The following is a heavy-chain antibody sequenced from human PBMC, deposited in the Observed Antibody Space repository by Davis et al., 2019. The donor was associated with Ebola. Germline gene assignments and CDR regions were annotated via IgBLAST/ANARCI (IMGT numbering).Heavy chain of an antibody. J-gene: IGHJ4*02. CDR1: GFTFSSYG. CDR3: TKDCHGGCSDY. Sequence: GESLKISCAASGFTFSSYGMHWVRQAPGKGLEWVAFIRHDGGNKYYADSVKGRFTISRDNSKNTLVLQMTSLRAEDTAVYYCTKDCHGGCSDYWGQGNMVTVSS. V-gene: IGHV3-30*02. D-gene: IGHD2-15*01. CDR2: IRHDGGNK.